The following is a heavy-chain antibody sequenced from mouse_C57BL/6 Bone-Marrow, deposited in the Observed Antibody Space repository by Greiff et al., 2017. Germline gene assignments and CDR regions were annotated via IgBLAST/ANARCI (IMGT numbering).Heavy chain of an antibody. CDR1: GFSFNTYA. V-gene: IGHV10-1*01. J-gene: IGHJ4*01. Sequence: EVKLMESGGGLVQPKGSLTLSCAASGFSFNTYAMNWVRQAPGKGLEWVARIRSKSNSYATYYADSVKDSFTISRYDSENMLYLQMNNLETEDTAMYYCVSAFAMDYWGQGTSVTVSS. CDR2: IRSKSNSYAT. CDR3: VSAFAMDY.